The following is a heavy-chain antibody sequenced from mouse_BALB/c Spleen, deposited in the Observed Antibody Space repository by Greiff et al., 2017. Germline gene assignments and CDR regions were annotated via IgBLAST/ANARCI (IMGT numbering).Heavy chain of an antibody. V-gene: IGHV1S127*01. CDR1: GYTFTSYW. J-gene: IGHJ4*01. D-gene: IGHD1-1*02. Sequence: QVQLQQPGAELVKPGASVKMSCKASGYTFTSYWMHWVKQRPGQGLESIGVIDTSDSYTSYNQKFKGKATLTVDTSSSTAYMQLSSLTSEDSAVYYCTRRGLLWNAMDGWGQGTTGTISS. CDR2: IDTSDSYT. CDR3: TRRGLLWNAMDG.